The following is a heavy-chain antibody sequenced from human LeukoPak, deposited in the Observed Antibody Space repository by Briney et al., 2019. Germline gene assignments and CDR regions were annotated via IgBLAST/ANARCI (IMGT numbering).Heavy chain of an antibody. Sequence: GGSLRLSCAASGFTFTNHAVSWVRQAPGKGLEWVSAEGSAGGTYYADSVKGRFTISRDKSNNTLYLQMNSLRADDTAVYYCAKDGEGQIFDWSEYYFGSWGQGTLVTVSS. V-gene: IGHV3-23*01. J-gene: IGHJ4*02. CDR1: GFTFTNHA. CDR3: AKDGEGQIFDWSEYYFGS. D-gene: IGHD3-9*01. CDR2: EGSAGGT.